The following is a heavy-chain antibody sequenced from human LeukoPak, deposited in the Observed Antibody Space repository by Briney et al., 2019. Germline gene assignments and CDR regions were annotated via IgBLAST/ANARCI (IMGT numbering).Heavy chain of an antibody. D-gene: IGHD5-18*01. CDR3: AKEWGYSYGYYFDY. Sequence: TGGSLRLSCAASGFTIDDYAMHWFRQAPGKGLEWVSLISGDGGSTYYADSVKGRFTISTDNSKNSLYLQMNSLRTEDTALYYCAKEWGYSYGYYFDYWGQGTLVTVSS. V-gene: IGHV3-43*02. CDR2: ISGDGGST. CDR1: GFTIDDYA. J-gene: IGHJ4*02.